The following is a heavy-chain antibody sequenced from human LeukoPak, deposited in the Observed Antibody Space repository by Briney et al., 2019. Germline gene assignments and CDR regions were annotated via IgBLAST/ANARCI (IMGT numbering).Heavy chain of an antibody. CDR2: INPNSGGT. V-gene: IGHV1-2*02. D-gene: IGHD6-13*01. CDR3: ARVAAAAGFWFDP. CDR1: VYTFTGYY. Sequence: ASVKVSCKASVYTFTGYYMHWVRQAPGQGLEWMGWINPNSGGTNYAQKFQGRVTMTRDTSISTAYMELSRLRSDDTAVYYCARVAAAAGFWFDPWGQGTLVTVSS. J-gene: IGHJ5*02.